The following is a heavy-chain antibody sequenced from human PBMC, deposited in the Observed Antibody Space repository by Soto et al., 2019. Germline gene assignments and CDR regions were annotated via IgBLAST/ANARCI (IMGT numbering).Heavy chain of an antibody. CDR1: GGTFSSYA. J-gene: IGHJ6*02. CDR3: SVFGERYYYYYGMDV. D-gene: IGHD3-3*01. CDR2: IIPIFGTA. Sequence: QVQLVQSGAEVKKPGSSVNVSCKASGGTFSSYAISWVRQAPGQGLEWMGGIIPIFGTANYAQKFQGRVTIXADXSXSTAYMELSSLRSEDTAVYYCSVFGERYYYYYGMDVWGQGTTVTVSS. V-gene: IGHV1-69*12.